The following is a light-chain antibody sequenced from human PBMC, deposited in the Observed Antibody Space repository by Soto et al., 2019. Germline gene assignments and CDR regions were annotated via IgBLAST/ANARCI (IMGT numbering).Light chain of an antibody. J-gene: IGKJ4*01. CDR1: QSVSSSY. CDR3: QQYGSSPFT. CDR2: GAS. Sequence: EIVLTQSPGTLSLSPGERATLSCRASQSVSSSYLAWYQQKPGQAPRLLIYGASSRATGIPDRFSGSGSGTDFTLTISTLEPEDFAVYYCQQYGSSPFTFGGGTKLDIK. V-gene: IGKV3-20*01.